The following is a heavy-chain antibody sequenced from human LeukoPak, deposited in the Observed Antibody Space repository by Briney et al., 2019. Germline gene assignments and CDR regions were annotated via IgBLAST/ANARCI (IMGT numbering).Heavy chain of an antibody. J-gene: IGHJ4*02. CDR3: ARVFSSSWDYYFDY. CDR2: ISSNGGST. V-gene: IGHV3-64*01. D-gene: IGHD6-13*01. Sequence: PGGSLRLSCAASGFTFSSYAMHWVRQAPGKGLEYVSAISSNGGSTYYANSVKGRFTISRDNSKNTLYLQMGSLRAEDMAVYYCARVFSSSWDYYFDYWGQGTLVTVPS. CDR1: GFTFSSYA.